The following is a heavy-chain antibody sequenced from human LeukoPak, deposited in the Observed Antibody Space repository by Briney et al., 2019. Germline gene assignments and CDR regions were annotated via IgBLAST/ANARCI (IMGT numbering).Heavy chain of an antibody. V-gene: IGHV3-30*05. CDR3: ARDLPPYYDFWSGRLDY. D-gene: IGHD3-3*01. Sequence: GGSLRLSCAASGFTFSSYGMHWVRQAPGKGLEWVAVISYDGSNKYYADSVKGRFTISRDNSKNTLYLQMNSLRAEDTAVYYCARDLPPYYDFWSGRLDYWGQGTLVTVSS. J-gene: IGHJ4*02. CDR2: ISYDGSNK. CDR1: GFTFSSYG.